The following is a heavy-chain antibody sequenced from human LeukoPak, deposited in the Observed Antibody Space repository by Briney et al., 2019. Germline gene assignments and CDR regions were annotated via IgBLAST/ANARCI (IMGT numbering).Heavy chain of an antibody. CDR3: ARATVAAPYYYYMDV. V-gene: IGHV3-74*01. Sequence: GGSLRLSCAASGFTFSSYWMHWVRQAPGKGLVWVSRINSDGSSTSYADAVKGRFTISRDNAKNTLYLQMNSLRAEDTAVYYCARATVAAPYYYYMDVWGKGTTVTVSS. CDR1: GFTFSSYW. D-gene: IGHD6-19*01. CDR2: INSDGSST. J-gene: IGHJ6*03.